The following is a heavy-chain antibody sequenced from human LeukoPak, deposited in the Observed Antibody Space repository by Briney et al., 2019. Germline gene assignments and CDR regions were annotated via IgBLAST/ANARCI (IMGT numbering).Heavy chain of an antibody. CDR3: VAIFGVVIGGY. CDR1: GFSFSSHG. J-gene: IGHJ4*02. CDR2: IIGGAGGT. D-gene: IGHD3-3*01. V-gene: IGHV3-23*01. Sequence: GGTLRLSCAASGFSFSSHGMSWVRQAPGKGLEWVSGIIGGAGGTYYADSVKGRFTISRDNAKNSLYLQMNSLRAEDTALYYCVAIFGVVIGGYWGQGTLVTVSS.